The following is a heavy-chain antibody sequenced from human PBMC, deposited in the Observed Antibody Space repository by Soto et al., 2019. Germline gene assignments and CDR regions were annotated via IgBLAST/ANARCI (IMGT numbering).Heavy chain of an antibody. D-gene: IGHD2-8*02. J-gene: IGHJ4*02. CDR3: TRDKITGLFDY. CDR2: INHSGST. V-gene: IGHV4-34*01. Sequence: PSETLSLTCAVYGGSFSGYYWTWIRQPPGTGLEWIGEINHSGSTNYNPSLKSRVTISVDTSKNQFSLKLTSVTAADTAVYYCTRDKITGLFDYWGQGTLVT. CDR1: GGSFSGYY.